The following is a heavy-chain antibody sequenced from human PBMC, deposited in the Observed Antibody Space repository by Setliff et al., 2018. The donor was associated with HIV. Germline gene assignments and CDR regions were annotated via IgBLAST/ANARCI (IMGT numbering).Heavy chain of an antibody. D-gene: IGHD3-22*01. Sequence: ASVKVSCKVSGYTLTELSIHWVRQAPGIGLGWMGGFDPQYDKTFYAQKFQGRVTMSEDTSTDTAYMELSSLRSEDTAVYYCATRAYDSRGYLRSRVSGAAFDIWGQGTMVTVSS. J-gene: IGHJ3*02. CDR2: FDPQYDKT. CDR3: ATRAYDSRGYLRSRVSGAAFDI. CDR1: GYTLTELS. V-gene: IGHV1-24*01.